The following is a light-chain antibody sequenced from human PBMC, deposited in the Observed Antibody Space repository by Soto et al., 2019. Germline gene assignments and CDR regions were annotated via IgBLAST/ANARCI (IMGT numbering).Light chain of an antibody. J-gene: IGKJ1*01. CDR2: KIS. CDR1: QSLLYRDGSTY. Sequence: DVVMTQSPLSLPVTLGQPASISCRSSQSLLYRDGSTYLNWFHQRPGQSPRRLIYKISNRDSGVPDRFSGSGSGTDFTLKISRVEAEDVGVYYCIQATPWPWTFGQGTKVEIK. V-gene: IGKV2-30*01. CDR3: IQATPWPWT.